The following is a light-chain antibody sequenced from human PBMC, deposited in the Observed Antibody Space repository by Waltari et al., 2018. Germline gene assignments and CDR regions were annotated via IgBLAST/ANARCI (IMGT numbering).Light chain of an antibody. V-gene: IGKV3-20*01. CDR2: GAS. CDR3: QQSFNTPRT. CDR1: QSVSSSY. J-gene: IGKJ2*01. Sequence: ELVLTQSPGTLSLSPGERATLACRASQSVSSSYLAWYQQKPGQAPRLPIYGASSRATGIPDRFSGSGSGTEFTLTSSRLEPEDFAVYYCQQSFNTPRTFGQGTKLEIK.